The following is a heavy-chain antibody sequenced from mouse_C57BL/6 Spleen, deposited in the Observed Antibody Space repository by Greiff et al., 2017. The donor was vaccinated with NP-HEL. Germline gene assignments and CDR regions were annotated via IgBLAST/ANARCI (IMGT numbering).Heavy chain of an antibody. CDR2: IYPGDGDT. CDR3: ARGETDFDV. V-gene: IGHV1-82*01. CDR1: GYAFSSSW. Sequence: QVQLKESGPELVKPGASVKISCKASGYAFSSSWMNWVKQRPGKGLEWIGRIYPGDGDTNYNGKFKGKATLTADKSSSTAYMQLSSLTSEDSAVYFCARGETDFDVWGTGTTVTVSS. J-gene: IGHJ1*03.